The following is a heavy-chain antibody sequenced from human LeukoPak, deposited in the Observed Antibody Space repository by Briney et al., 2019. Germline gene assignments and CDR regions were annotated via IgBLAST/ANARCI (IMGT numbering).Heavy chain of an antibody. D-gene: IGHD1-26*01. CDR1: GFTFSSAW. CDR3: ARDGSYKFDY. V-gene: IGHV3-74*01. J-gene: IGHJ4*02. Sequence: GGSLRLSCAASGFTFSSAWMHWVRQTPGKGLVWVSRVKSDGTTNYADSVKGRFTISRDNAKNTLYLQMNNLRAEDTAVYYCARDGSYKFDYWGQGTLVTVSS. CDR2: VKSDGTT.